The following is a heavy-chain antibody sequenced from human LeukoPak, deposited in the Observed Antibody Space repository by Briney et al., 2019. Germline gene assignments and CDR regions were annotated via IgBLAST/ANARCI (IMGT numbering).Heavy chain of an antibody. CDR1: GGSIISTSFY. J-gene: IGHJ5*02. D-gene: IGHD3-22*01. CDR3: ARLYYDSRGYYWFDR. Sequence: SETLSLTCTVSGGSIISTSFYWGWIRQPPGKGLAWLGSIYHSGSTYDNPSLKSRVTISVDRSRNQFSLKLSSVTAADTAVYYCARLYYDSRGYYWFDRWGQGTLGTVSS. CDR2: IYHSGST. V-gene: IGHV4-39*01.